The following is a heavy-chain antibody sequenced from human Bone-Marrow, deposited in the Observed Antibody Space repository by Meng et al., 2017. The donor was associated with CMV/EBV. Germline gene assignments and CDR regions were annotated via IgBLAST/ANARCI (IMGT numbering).Heavy chain of an antibody. D-gene: IGHD2/OR15-2a*01. J-gene: IGHJ5*02. V-gene: IGHV3-23*01. Sequence: GESLKIACVASDFTFSNYAMIWVRQAPGKGLEWVSVIASGGGDIHYADSVRGRFTISRDNSKNTLFLQMNSLRTEDSALHYCARYRYIVISQSGRLFVPWGQGALVTVSS. CDR3: ARYRYIVISQSGRLFVP. CDR1: DFTFSNYA. CDR2: IASGGGDI.